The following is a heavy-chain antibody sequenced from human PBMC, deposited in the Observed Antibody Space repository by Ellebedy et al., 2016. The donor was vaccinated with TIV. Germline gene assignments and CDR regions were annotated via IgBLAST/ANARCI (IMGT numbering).Heavy chain of an antibody. V-gene: IGHV3-48*04. CDR1: GFSFSTYG. Sequence: GESLKISCAASGFSFSTYGMNWVRQAPGKGLEWLSYITSTSDTKYYADSVKGRFTISRDNPKNSMYLQMDGLRAEDTGVYYCTTAPDYWGQGTLVTVSS. CDR2: ITSTSDTK. J-gene: IGHJ4*02. CDR3: TTAPDY.